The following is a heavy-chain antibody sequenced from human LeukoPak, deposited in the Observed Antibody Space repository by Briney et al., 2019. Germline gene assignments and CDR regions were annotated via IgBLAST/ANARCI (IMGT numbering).Heavy chain of an antibody. J-gene: IGHJ4*02. D-gene: IGHD3-16*02. Sequence: GGSLRLSCAASGFTFSSYWMHWVRQAPGKGLVWVSRINSDGSSTSYADSVKGRFTISRDNAKNTLYLQMNRLRAEDTAVYYCARTMITFGGVIVPLAFDYWGQGTLVTVSS. V-gene: IGHV3-74*01. CDR1: GFTFSSYW. CDR2: INSDGSST. CDR3: ARTMITFGGVIVPLAFDY.